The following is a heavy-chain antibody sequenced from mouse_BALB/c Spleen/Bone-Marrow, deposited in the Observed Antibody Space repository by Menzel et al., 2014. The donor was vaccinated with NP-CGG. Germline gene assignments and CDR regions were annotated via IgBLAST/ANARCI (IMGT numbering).Heavy chain of an antibody. CDR3: ARRYYGSSFSYFDY. Sequence: EVMLVESGGGLVQPGGSRKLSCAASGFTFSSFGMHWVRQAPEKGLEWVAYISSGRSTIYYADTGKGRFTISRDNPKNTLFLQMTSLRSEDTAMYYCARRYYGSSFSYFDYWGQGTTLTVSS. J-gene: IGHJ2*01. CDR1: GFTFSSFG. D-gene: IGHD1-1*01. CDR2: ISSGRSTI. V-gene: IGHV5-17*02.